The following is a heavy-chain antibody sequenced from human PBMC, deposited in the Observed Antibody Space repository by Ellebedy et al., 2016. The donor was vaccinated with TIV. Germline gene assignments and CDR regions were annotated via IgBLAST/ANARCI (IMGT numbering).Heavy chain of an antibody. CDR1: DGSISSGGYY. CDR3: ARRYCSGGSCYSVSRVRGWFDP. J-gene: IGHJ5*02. CDR2: IYYSGST. D-gene: IGHD2-15*01. Sequence: MPSETLSLTCTVSDGSISSGGYYWSWIRQHPGKGLEWIGYIYYSGSTYYNPSLKSRVTISVDTSKNQFSLKLSSVTAADTAVYYCARRYCSGGSCYSVSRVRGWFDPWGQGTLVTVSS. V-gene: IGHV4-31*03.